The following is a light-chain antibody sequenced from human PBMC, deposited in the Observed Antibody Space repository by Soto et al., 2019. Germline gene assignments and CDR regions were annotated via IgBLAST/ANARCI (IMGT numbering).Light chain of an antibody. V-gene: IGLV2-14*01. CDR3: NSYKPRITPV. CDR2: EVS. Sequence: QSVLTQPASVSGSPGQSITISCTGTNSDVGGYDYVSWYQQHPGKAPKVIIYEVSKRPSGISNRFSGSKSGNTASLTISGLLHDDEADYYCNSYKPRITPVFGEGTQETV. J-gene: IGLJ3*02. CDR1: NSDVGGYDY.